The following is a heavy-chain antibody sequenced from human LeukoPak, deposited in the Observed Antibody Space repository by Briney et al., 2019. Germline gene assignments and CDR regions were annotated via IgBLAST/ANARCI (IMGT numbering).Heavy chain of an antibody. CDR3: ARGPLGTWYYYGSGSYSLDY. CDR2: INTDGSNI. CDR1: GFTFSRHW. J-gene: IGHJ4*02. D-gene: IGHD3-10*01. Sequence: GGSLRLSCAASGFTFSRHWIHWVRQAPGKGLVWVSRINTDGSNIKYADSVKGRFTISRDNSKNTLYLQMNSLRAEDTAVYYCARGPLGTWYYYGSGSYSLDYWGQGTLVTVSS. V-gene: IGHV3-74*03.